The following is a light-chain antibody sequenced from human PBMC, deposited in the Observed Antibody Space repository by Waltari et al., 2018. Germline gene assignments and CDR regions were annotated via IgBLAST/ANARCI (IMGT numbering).Light chain of an antibody. CDR1: QSFGTF. V-gene: IGKV1-39*01. CDR2: DAF. Sequence: DIQMTQSPSSLSASVGDRVTITCRGSQSFGTFLNWYQKKPGTAPKVMIYDAFSLQSGVPSRFGGSGSGTDFTPTISILHPDDFATYYCQQSYSAPRTFGQGTKLEIK. CDR3: QQSYSAPRT. J-gene: IGKJ2*01.